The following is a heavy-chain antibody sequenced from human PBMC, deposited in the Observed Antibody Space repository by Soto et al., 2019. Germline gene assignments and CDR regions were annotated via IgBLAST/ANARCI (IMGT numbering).Heavy chain of an antibody. D-gene: IGHD3-10*01. Sequence: QLLESGGGLVQPGGSLRLSCAASGFTFSSYSMNWVRQAPGKRLQWVATVGGGGDNIFYADSVKGRFTISRDDSQNMVFLQMNSLRPEDTAVYFCAKRDSGSGRSPPLINYWGQGTLVTVSS. J-gene: IGHJ4*02. CDR2: VGGGGDNI. V-gene: IGHV3-23*01. CDR3: AKRDSGSGRSPPLINY. CDR1: GFTFSSYS.